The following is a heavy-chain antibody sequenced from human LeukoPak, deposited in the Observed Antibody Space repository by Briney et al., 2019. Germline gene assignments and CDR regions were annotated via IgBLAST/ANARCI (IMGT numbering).Heavy chain of an antibody. CDR3: AQLWSDY. J-gene: IGHJ4*02. CDR2: ISYDGSNK. Sequence: GRSLRLSCAASGFTFSSYGMHWVRQAPGKGLEWVAIISYDGSNKYYADSVKGRFTISRDNSKNTLYLQMNSLRAEDTAVYYCAQLWSDYWGQGTLVTVSS. D-gene: IGHD5-18*01. V-gene: IGHV3-30*03. CDR1: GFTFSSYG.